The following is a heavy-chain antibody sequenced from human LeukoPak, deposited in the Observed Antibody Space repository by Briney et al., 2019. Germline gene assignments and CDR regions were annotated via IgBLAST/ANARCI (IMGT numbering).Heavy chain of an antibody. CDR1: GFTFSTYA. V-gene: IGHV3-30*18. J-gene: IGHJ4*02. CDR3: AKVIYRSGDY. CDR2: ISYDGSNK. Sequence: PGGSLRLSCAASGFTFSTYAVNWVRQAPGKGLEWVAVISYDGSNKYYADSVKGRFTISRDNSKDTLYLQMNSLRAEDTAVYYCAKVIYRSGDYWGQGTLVTVSS. D-gene: IGHD3-3*01.